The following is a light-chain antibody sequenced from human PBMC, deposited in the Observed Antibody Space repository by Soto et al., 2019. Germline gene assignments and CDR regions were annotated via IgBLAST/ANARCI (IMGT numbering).Light chain of an antibody. CDR1: QRVGVN. CDR3: QQYDSWPRT. V-gene: IGKV3-15*01. Sequence: EIVMTQSPASLSVSPGETDTLSCRASQRVGVNLAWYQQKPGQAPRLLIYHASTRATGVPARFSGSGSGTDFPLTISSLQSEDIAFFYCQQYDSWPRTFGQGTKVEIK. J-gene: IGKJ1*01. CDR2: HAS.